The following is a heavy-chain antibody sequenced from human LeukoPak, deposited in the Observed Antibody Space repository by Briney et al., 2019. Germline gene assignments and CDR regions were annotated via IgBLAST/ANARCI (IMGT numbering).Heavy chain of an antibody. CDR1: GFTFSDYY. V-gene: IGHV3-11*01. J-gene: IGHJ6*03. Sequence: GGSLRLSCAASGFTFSDYYMSWIRQAPGKGLEWVSYISSSGSTIYYADSVKGRFTISRDNAKNSLYLQMNGLRAEDTAVYYCARVIGGSTSFYYYYMDVWGKGTTVTISS. CDR2: ISSSGSTI. CDR3: ARVIGGSTSFYYYYMDV. D-gene: IGHD2-2*01.